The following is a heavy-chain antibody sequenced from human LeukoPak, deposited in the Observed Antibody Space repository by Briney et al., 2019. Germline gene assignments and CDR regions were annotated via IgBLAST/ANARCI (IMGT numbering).Heavy chain of an antibody. CDR1: GYTFTSYD. CDR2: MNPNSGNT. Sequence: ASVKVSCKASGYTFTSYDINWVRQATGQGLEWMGWMNPNSGNTGYAQKFQGRVTITRNTSISTAYLELSSLRSEDTAVYYCARRMAARYYYYYMDVWGKGTTVTVSS. J-gene: IGHJ6*03. V-gene: IGHV1-8*03. D-gene: IGHD6-6*01. CDR3: ARRMAARYYYYYMDV.